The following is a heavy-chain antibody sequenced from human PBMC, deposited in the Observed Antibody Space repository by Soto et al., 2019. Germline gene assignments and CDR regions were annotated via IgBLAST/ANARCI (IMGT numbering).Heavy chain of an antibody. CDR1: GFTFSSYA. Sequence: GGSLRLSCAASGFTFSSYAMHWVRQAPGKGLEYVSGISSNGGTTYYANSVKGRFTISRDNSKNTLYLQMGSLRADDTAVYYCVKGEYYYDSSGYYPFDYWGQGTLVTVSS. CDR3: VKGEYYYDSSGYYPFDY. D-gene: IGHD3-22*01. CDR2: ISSNGGTT. V-gene: IGHV3-64*01. J-gene: IGHJ4*02.